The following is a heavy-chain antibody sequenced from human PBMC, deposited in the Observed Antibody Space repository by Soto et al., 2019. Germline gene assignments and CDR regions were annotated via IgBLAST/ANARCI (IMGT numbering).Heavy chain of an antibody. CDR3: ARISAYDVIDY. CDR1: GGSISNYY. D-gene: IGHD5-12*01. V-gene: IGHV4-59*01. CDR2: IHHSGTT. J-gene: IGHJ4*02. Sequence: PSETLSLTCTVSGGSISNYYWNWIRQPPGKGLEWIGYIHHSGTTNYNPSLKSRVTISVDTSKSQFSLRLSSLTAADTAVYFCARISAYDVIDYWGQGTLVTVSS.